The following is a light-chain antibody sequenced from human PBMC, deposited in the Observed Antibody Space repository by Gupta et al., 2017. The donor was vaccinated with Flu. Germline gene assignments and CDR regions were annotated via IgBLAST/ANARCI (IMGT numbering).Light chain of an antibody. V-gene: IGLV3-25*03. J-gene: IGLJ3*02. CDR3: QSADNSGTYVV. CDR2: KDT. CDR1: ALSNQY. Sequence: SYELTQPPSVSVSPGQTARNTCHGDALSNQYTYWYQQKPGQAPVLVIFKDTERPSGIPERFSGSNSGTTVTLTISGVQAEDEAAYYCQSADNSGTYVVFGGGTRLTV.